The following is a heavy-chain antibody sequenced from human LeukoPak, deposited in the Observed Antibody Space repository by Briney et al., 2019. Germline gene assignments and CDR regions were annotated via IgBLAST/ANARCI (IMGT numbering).Heavy chain of an antibody. CDR2: ISVHNGKT. J-gene: IGHJ4*02. CDR3: AREQQLPRGDFDY. D-gene: IGHD6-13*01. Sequence: ASVKVSCTASGYTFTTYNINWVRQAPGQGLEWMGWISVHNGKTNYAQKVQGRVTMTTGTSTTTAYMELRSLRFDDTAVYYCAREQQLPRGDFDYWGQGTLLTVSS. CDR1: GYTFTTYN. V-gene: IGHV1-18*04.